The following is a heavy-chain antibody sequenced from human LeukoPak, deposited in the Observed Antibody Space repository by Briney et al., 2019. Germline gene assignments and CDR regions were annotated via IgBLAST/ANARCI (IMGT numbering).Heavy chain of an antibody. J-gene: IGHJ4*02. CDR1: GFTFSDYY. CDR2: ISSGGRTM. D-gene: IGHD2-21*02. CDR3: ARESVTAPHFDY. Sequence: GGSLRLSCAASGFTFSDYYMTWIRQAPGKGLEWISYISSGGRTMYYTDSVKGRFTISRDNAKNTLYLQMNSLRAEDTAVYYCARESVTAPHFDYWGQGTLVTVSS. V-gene: IGHV3-11*04.